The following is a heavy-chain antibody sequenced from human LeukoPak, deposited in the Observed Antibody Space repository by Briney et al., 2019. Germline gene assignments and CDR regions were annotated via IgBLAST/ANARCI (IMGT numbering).Heavy chain of an antibody. CDR1: GYTFTSYA. CDR2: ISAYNGNT. Sequence: GASVKVSCKASGYTFTSYAMNWVRQAPGQGLEWMGWISAYNGNTNYAQKLQGRVTMTTDTSTGTAYMELRSLRSDDTAVYYCARDPSLLKVVVNTNWFDPWGQGTLVTVSS. D-gene: IGHD2-15*01. CDR3: ARDPSLLKVVVNTNWFDP. J-gene: IGHJ5*02. V-gene: IGHV1-18*01.